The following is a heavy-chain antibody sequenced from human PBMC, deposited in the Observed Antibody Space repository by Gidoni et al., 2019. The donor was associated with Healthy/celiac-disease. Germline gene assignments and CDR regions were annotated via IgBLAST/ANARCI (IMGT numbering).Heavy chain of an antibody. CDR3: ARHVALTYYDFWSGYPIDY. CDR2: IFYSWST. CDR1: GGSISSSSYY. J-gene: IGHJ4*02. Sequence: QLQLQASGPGLVNPSETLSLTCTVSGGSISSSSYYWGWIRQPPGKGLEWIGSIFYSWSTYYNPSLKSRVTISVDTSKNQFSLKLSSVTAADTAVYYCARHVALTYYDFWSGYPIDYWGQGTLVTVSS. V-gene: IGHV4-39*01. D-gene: IGHD3-3*01.